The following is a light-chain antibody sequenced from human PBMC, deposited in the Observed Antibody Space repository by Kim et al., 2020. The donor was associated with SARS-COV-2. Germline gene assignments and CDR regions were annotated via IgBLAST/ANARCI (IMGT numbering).Light chain of an antibody. V-gene: IGKV3-15*01. Sequence: EIVMTQSPATLSVSPGERATLSCRASQSVSSSLIWYQQKPGQALRLLIYRASTRGTGMPATFSGSGSGTEFTLTISSLQPEDSAVYYCQQYVAWPYTFGQGTKLEI. CDR2: RAS. J-gene: IGKJ2*01. CDR3: QQYVAWPYT. CDR1: QSVSSS.